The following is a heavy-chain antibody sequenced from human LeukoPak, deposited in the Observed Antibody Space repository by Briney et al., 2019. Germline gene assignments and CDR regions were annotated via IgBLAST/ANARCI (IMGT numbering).Heavy chain of an antibody. CDR2: ISSSSSYI. V-gene: IGHV3-21*01. CDR3: ARAQVGYCSGGSCYAYAFDI. J-gene: IGHJ3*02. D-gene: IGHD2-15*01. CDR1: GFTFSSYS. Sequence: PGGSLRLSCAASGFTFSSYSMNWVRQAPGKGLEWVSSISSSSSYIYYADSVKGRFTISRDNAENSLYLQMNSLRAEDTAVYYCARAQVGYCSGGSCYAYAFDIWGQGTMVTVSS.